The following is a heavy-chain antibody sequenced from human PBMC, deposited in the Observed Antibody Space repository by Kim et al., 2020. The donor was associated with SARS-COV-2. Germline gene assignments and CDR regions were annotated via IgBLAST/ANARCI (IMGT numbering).Heavy chain of an antibody. CDR2: INPNSGGT. D-gene: IGHD6-19*01. Sequence: ASVKVSCKASGYTFTGYYMHWVRQAPGQGLEWMGWINPNSGGTNYAQKFQGRVTMTRDTSISTAYMELSRLRSDDTAVYYCARDSFGYSSGWYVFDYWGQGTLVTVSS. J-gene: IGHJ4*02. V-gene: IGHV1-2*02. CDR3: ARDSFGYSSGWYVFDY. CDR1: GYTFTGYY.